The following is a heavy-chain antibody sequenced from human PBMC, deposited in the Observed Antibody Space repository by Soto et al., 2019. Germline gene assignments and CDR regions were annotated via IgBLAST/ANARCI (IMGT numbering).Heavy chain of an antibody. J-gene: IGHJ4*02. V-gene: IGHV3-53*01. CDR1: GFTVSSNY. Sequence: GGSLRLSCAASGFTVSSNYMSWVRQAPGKGLEWVSVIYSGGSTYYADSVKGRFTISRDNSKNTLYLQMNSLRAEETAVYYCARGSGWLENDYWGQGTLVTVSS. D-gene: IGHD6-19*01. CDR2: IYSGGST. CDR3: ARGSGWLENDY.